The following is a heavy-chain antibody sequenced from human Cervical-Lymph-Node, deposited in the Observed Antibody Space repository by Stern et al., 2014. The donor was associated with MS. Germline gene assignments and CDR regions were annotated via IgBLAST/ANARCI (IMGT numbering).Heavy chain of an antibody. D-gene: IGHD2-21*01. J-gene: IGHJ4*02. Sequence: EVQLVESGRGLAQPGGSLRLSCAASGFTISNYAMTWVRQAPGKGLEWVSSMSVSGDNTLYADSVKGRFTTSRDNFKNTLYLQMNSLGADDTAVYYCAKGGTPGQWTALIIPDERKFDSWGQGTLVIVSS. V-gene: IGHV3-23*04. CDR3: AKGGTPGQWTALIIPDERKFDS. CDR2: MSVSGDNT. CDR1: GFTISNYA.